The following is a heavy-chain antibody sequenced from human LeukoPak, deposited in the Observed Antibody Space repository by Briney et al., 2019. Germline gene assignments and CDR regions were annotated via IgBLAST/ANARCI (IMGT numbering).Heavy chain of an antibody. CDR3: ARDRFGELFLNMDY. J-gene: IGHJ4*02. Sequence: ASVKVSCKASGYTFTGYYMHWVRQAPGQGLERMGWINPNSGGTNYAQKFQGRVTMTRDTSISTAYMELSRLRSDDTAVYYCARDRFGELFLNMDYWGQGTLVTVSS. CDR1: GYTFTGYY. CDR2: INPNSGGT. D-gene: IGHD3-10*01. V-gene: IGHV1-2*02.